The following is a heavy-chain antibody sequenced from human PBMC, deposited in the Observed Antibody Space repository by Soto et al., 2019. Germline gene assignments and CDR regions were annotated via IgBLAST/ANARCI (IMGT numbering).Heavy chain of an antibody. V-gene: IGHV1-69*06. CDR3: ARGGGWYWLDY. CDR1: GGTFSSYA. D-gene: IGHD6-19*01. CDR2: IIPIFGTA. Sequence: ASVKVSCKASGGTFSSYAISWVRQAPGQGLEWMGGIIPIFGTANYAQKFQGRVTITADKSTSTAYMGLSSLRSEVTALYYCARGGGWYWLDYWGQGTLVTVSS. J-gene: IGHJ4*02.